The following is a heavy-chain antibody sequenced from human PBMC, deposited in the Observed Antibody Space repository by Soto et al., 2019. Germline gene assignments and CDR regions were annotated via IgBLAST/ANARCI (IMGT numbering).Heavy chain of an antibody. CDR3: AKNWDTTFSSSSH. D-gene: IGHD6-6*01. CDR1: GFTFTTYA. V-gene: IGHV3-23*01. J-gene: IGHJ4*02. Sequence: EVQRLESGGGLVQPGGSLGLSCAASGFTFTTYAMSWLRQAPGKGLEWVSAISGSGGSTYYTDSVKGRFTISRDNSKNTLYLQMNRLRAEDTAVYYCAKNWDTTFSSSSHWGQGTLVTVSS. CDR2: ISGSGGST.